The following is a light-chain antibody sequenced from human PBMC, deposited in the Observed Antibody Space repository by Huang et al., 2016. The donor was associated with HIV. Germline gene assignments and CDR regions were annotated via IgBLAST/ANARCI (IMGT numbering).Light chain of an antibody. V-gene: IGKV3-15*01. J-gene: IGKJ2*01. CDR1: QSVSTN. CDR2: DAS. Sequence: EVVMTQSPTTLSVSPGERATLSCRASQSVSTNLAWYQQKPGQAPRLLIHDASTRATGVPSRFSGSGSGTECTLTIRSLQSEDFAVYYCQQYNIWPPLYTFGQGTKLEIK. CDR3: QQYNIWPPLYT.